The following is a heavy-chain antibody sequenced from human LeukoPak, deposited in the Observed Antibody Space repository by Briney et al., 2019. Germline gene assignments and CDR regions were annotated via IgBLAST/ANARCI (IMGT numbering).Heavy chain of an antibody. D-gene: IGHD3-10*01. J-gene: IGHJ4*02. CDR1: GFTFSSYA. Sequence: GGSLRLSCAASGFTFSSYAMSWVRQAPGKGLEWVSAISGSGGSTYYADSVKGRFTISRGNSKNTLYLQMNSLRAEDTAVYYCAKVADYYGSGSCDYWGQGTLVTVSS. CDR3: AKVADYYGSGSCDY. CDR2: ISGSGGST. V-gene: IGHV3-23*01.